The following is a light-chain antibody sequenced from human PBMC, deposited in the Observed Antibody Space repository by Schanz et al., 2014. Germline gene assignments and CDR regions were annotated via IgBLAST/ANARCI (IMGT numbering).Light chain of an antibody. CDR2: AAS. V-gene: IGKV1-39*01. J-gene: IGKJ2*01. CDR3: QQSYETPYT. Sequence: DIQMTQSPSSLSASVGDRVTITCRASQSISTYLNWYQQKPGKAPKVLIYAASSLQSGVPSRFSGSGSGADFTLTITSLQPEDFAAYYCQQSYETPYTFGQGTNLEI. CDR1: QSISTY.